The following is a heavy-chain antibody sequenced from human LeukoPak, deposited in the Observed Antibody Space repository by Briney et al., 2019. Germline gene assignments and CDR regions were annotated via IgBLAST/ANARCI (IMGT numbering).Heavy chain of an antibody. CDR3: ARDYYDILTGYYKGDY. CDR2: IKQDGSEK. D-gene: IGHD3-9*01. V-gene: IGHV3-7*01. CDR1: GFTLSSYW. Sequence: PGGSLRLSCAASGFTLSSYWMSWVRQAPGKGLEWVANIKQDGSEKYYVDSVKGRFTISRDNAKNSLYLQMNSLRAEDTAVYYCARDYYDILTGYYKGDYWGQGTLVTVSS. J-gene: IGHJ4*02.